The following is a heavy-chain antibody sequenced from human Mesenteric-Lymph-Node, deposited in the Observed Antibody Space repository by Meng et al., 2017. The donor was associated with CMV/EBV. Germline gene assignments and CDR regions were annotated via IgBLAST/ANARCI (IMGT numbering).Heavy chain of an antibody. Sequence: QVQLQQWGAGLLKPSGTLSLTCAVYGGSFSGYYWSWIRQPPEKGLEWIEETNHSGVPNNNPSLKSRVTISLDRSKNQFSLKLSSVTAEDTAVYYCARRSDIPVNNYWGQGTLVTVSS. V-gene: IGHV4-34*01. CDR2: TNHSGVP. CDR3: ARRSDIPVNNY. CDR1: GGSFSGYY. D-gene: IGHD2-15*01. J-gene: IGHJ4*02.